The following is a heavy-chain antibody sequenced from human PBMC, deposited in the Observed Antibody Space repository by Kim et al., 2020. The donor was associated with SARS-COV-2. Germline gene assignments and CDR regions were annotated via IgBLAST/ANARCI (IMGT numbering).Heavy chain of an antibody. Sequence: SVKVSCKASGGTFSSYAISWVRQAPGQGLEWMGRIIPILGIANYAQKFQGRVTITADKSTSTAYMELSSLRSEDTAVYYCARDSGIAAAGSFLRGAFDIWGQGTMVTVSS. CDR1: GGTFSSYA. V-gene: IGHV1-69*04. J-gene: IGHJ3*02. CDR2: IIPILGIA. CDR3: ARDSGIAAAGSFLRGAFDI. D-gene: IGHD6-13*01.